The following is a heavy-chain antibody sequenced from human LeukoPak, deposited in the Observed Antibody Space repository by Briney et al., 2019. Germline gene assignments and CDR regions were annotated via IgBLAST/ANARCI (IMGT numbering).Heavy chain of an antibody. CDR3: AKGSIYVWGSYRSNWFDP. Sequence: PGGSLRLSCAASGFTFSSYAMSWVRQAPGKGLEWVSAISGSGGSTYYADSVKGRSTISRDNSKNTLYLQMNSLRAEDTAVYYCAKGSIYVWGSYRSNWFDPWGQGTLVTVSS. J-gene: IGHJ5*02. CDR1: GFTFSSYA. D-gene: IGHD3-16*02. CDR2: ISGSGGST. V-gene: IGHV3-23*01.